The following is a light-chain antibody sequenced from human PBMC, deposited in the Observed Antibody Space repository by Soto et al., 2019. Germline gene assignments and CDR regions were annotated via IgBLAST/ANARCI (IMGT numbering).Light chain of an antibody. CDR1: QSVSKD. CDR2: SAS. CDR3: LQNNNYPWT. J-gene: IGKJ1*01. Sequence: AIQMTQSPSSLSSSLGDRPTLSCRASQSVSKDVAWYKQKPGKAPKLLIYSASTSQSGVPARFRGSGSGTVFTLTISSLQPEDFATYYCLQNNNYPWTFGQGTKVDIK. V-gene: IGKV1-6*01.